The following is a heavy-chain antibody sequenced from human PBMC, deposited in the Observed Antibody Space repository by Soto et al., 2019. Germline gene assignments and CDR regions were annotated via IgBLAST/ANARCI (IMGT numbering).Heavy chain of an antibody. D-gene: IGHD6-19*01. J-gene: IGHJ3*02. CDR2: IYPGDSDT. CDR3: ARRESIAVAGHGSGAFDI. Sequence: GDSLKISCKGSGYSFTSYWIGWVRQMPGKGLEWMGIIYPGDSDTRYSPSFQGQVTISADKSISTAYLQWSSLKASDTAMYYCARRESIAVAGHGSGAFDIWGQGTMVTVSS. CDR1: GYSFTSYW. V-gene: IGHV5-51*01.